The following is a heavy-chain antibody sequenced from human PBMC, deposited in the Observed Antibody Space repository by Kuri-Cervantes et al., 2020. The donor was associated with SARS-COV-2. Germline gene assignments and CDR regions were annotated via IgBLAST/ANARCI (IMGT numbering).Heavy chain of an antibody. CDR3: ARDPYSSSWYRYYYGMDV. D-gene: IGHD6-13*01. Sequence: GESLKISCAASGCTFSSYSMNWVRQAPGKGLEWFSSISSSSSYIYYADSVKGRVTISRDTSKNSLYLQMNSLRAEDTAVYYCARDPYSSSWYRYYYGMDVWGQGTTVTVSS. V-gene: IGHV3-21*01. J-gene: IGHJ6*02. CDR2: ISSSSSYI. CDR1: GCTFSSYS.